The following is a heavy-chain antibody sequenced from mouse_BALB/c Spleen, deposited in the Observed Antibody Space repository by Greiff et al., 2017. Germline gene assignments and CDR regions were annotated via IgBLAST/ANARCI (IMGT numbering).Heavy chain of an antibody. CDR3: ARWRYGNPYYYAMDY. CDR2: ISYSGST. D-gene: IGHD2-10*02. Sequence: EVKLQESGPGLVKPSQSLSLTCTVTGYSITSYYAWNWIRQFPGNQLEWMGFISYSGSTSYNPSLNSRISITRDTSKNQFFLQLNSMTTEDTATYYCARWRYGNPYYYAMDYWGQGTSVTVSS. J-gene: IGHJ4*01. CDR1: GYSITSYYA. V-gene: IGHV3-2*02.